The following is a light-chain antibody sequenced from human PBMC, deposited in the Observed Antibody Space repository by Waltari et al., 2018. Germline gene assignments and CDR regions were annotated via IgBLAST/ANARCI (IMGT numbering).Light chain of an antibody. J-gene: IGLJ1*01. CDR1: SSDVGGYNF. V-gene: IGLV2-14*03. CDR3: SSYTSSSTRV. Sequence: QSALTQPASVSGSPGQSISISCTGTSSDVGGYNFVSWYQQHPGKAPQLMIYDVANRPSGVSNRFSGSKSGNMASLTISGLQAEDEADYYCSSYTSSSTRVFGTGTKVTVL. CDR2: DVA.